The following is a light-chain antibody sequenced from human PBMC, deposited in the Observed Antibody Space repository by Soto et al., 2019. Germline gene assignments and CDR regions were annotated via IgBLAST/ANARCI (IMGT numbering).Light chain of an antibody. CDR1: SGDIGSYNR. CDR3: SSYTNINTRACV. CDR2: EVT. V-gene: IGLV2-14*01. Sequence: QSVLTQPASVSGSPGQSITISCTGTSGDIGSYNRVSWYQQHPGKAPKLTIYEVTDRPSGVSNRFSGSKSGNTASLTSSGLQAEDEAEYYCSSYTNINTRACVFGTGTKVTVL. J-gene: IGLJ1*01.